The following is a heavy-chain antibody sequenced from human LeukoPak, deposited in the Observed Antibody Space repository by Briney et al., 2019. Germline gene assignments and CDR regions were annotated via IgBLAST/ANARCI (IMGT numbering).Heavy chain of an antibody. D-gene: IGHD6-6*01. CDR2: ISAGADVI. V-gene: IGHV3-23*01. Sequence: GGSLRLSCEAAGFSFRDYPMGWVRRASGKRLEWVSGISAGADVIFYADSVKGRFTISRDNSKNTLYLQMNSLRAEDTAVYYCARGIAAYYFDYWGQGTLVTVSS. CDR1: GFSFRDYP. J-gene: IGHJ4*02. CDR3: ARGIAAYYFDY.